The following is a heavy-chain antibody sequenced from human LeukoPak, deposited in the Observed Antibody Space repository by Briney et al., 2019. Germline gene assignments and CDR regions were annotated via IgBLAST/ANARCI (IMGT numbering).Heavy chain of an antibody. CDR1: GGSISSYY. V-gene: IGHV4-59*01. CDR2: IYYSGSA. Sequence: SETPSLTCTVSGGSISSYYWSWIRQPPGKGREWIGYIYYSGSATYNPSLKSRVTISVDTSKNQFSLKLSSVTAADTAVYYCARDMGYCSSTSCYPWFDPWGQGTLVTVSS. CDR3: ARDMGYCSSTSCYPWFDP. D-gene: IGHD2-2*01. J-gene: IGHJ5*02.